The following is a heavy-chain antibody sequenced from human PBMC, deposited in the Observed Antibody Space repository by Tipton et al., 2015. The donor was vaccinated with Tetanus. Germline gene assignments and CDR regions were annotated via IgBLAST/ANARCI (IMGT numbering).Heavy chain of an antibody. Sequence: TLSLTCTVSGGSVRSGDYSWNWIRQPPGKGLEWIGYIYYSGSTFYNPSLKSRVTISVDTSKNQFSLRLSSVTAADTAVYYCARDQGGGRVARLNWFGPWGQGALVTVSS. CDR3: ARDQGGGRVARLNWFGP. J-gene: IGHJ5*02. D-gene: IGHD3-16*01. CDR2: IYYSGST. V-gene: IGHV4-30-4*08. CDR1: GGSVRSGDYS.